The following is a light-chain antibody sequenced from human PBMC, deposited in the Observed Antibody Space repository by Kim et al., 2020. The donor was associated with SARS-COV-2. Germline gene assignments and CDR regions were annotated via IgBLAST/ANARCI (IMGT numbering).Light chain of an antibody. CDR3: HQYSQSPAT. CDR1: QSVRRNY. Sequence: LTSGERVTLSCRASQSVRRNYLAWYQQTPGRAPRLVMFGVSSRATGIPDRFSGSGSGTDFTLTISRLESKDLAVYYCHQYSQSPATFGQETKLEI. V-gene: IGKV3-20*01. CDR2: GVS. J-gene: IGKJ2*01.